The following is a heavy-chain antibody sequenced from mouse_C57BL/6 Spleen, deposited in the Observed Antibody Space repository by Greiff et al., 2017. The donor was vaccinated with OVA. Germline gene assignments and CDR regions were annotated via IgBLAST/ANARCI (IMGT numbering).Heavy chain of an antibody. CDR3: ARRYDGYYGWYFDV. D-gene: IGHD2-3*01. V-gene: IGHV1-50*01. J-gene: IGHJ1*03. CDR2: IDPSDSYT. Sequence: QVQLQQPGAELVKPGASVKLSCKASGYTFTSYWMQWVKQRPGQGLEWIGEIDPSDSYTNYNQKFKGKATLTVDTSSSTAYMQLSSLTSEDSAVYDCARRYDGYYGWYFDVWGTGTTVTVSS. CDR1: GYTFTSYW.